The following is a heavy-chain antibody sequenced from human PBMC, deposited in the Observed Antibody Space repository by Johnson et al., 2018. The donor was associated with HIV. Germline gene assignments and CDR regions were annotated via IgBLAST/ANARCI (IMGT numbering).Heavy chain of an antibody. CDR1: GFTVSRNY. D-gene: IGHD3-22*01. CDR2: IYSGGST. J-gene: IGHJ3*02. CDR3: AKERGIVVVRDAFDI. V-gene: IGHV3-66*02. Sequence: VQLVESGGGVVQPGRSLRLSCAASGFTVSRNYMNWVRQAPGKGLEWVSVIYSGGSTYYADSVKGRFTISRDSSKNTLYLQMNSLRAEDTAMYYCAKERGIVVVRDAFDIWGQGTMVTVSS.